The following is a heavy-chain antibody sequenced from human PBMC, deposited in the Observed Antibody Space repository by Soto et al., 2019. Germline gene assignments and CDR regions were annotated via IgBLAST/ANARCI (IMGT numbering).Heavy chain of an antibody. Sequence: PGGSLRLSCTVSGFAFNNYGINWVRQAPGKGLEWVSSISKSDYTYYSDSVKGRFTISRDNAKNSVSLKMNTLRVEDTAVYYCARAGHSSSSEGANWFDPWGQGTLVTVSS. CDR3: ARAGHSSSSEGANWFDP. CDR2: ISKSDYT. CDR1: GFAFNNYG. V-gene: IGHV3-21*04. D-gene: IGHD6-6*01. J-gene: IGHJ5*02.